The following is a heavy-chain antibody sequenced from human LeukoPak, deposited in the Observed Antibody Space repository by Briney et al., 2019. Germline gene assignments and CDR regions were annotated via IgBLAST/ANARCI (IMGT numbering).Heavy chain of an antibody. V-gene: IGHV4-39*07. CDR3: ARGDYYDGGGRNWFDP. Sequence: SETLSLTCTVSGGSISSSSYYWGWIRQPPGKGLEWIGSIYYSGSTYYNPSLKSRITMSVDTSRNQFSLRLTSVTAADTAVYYCARGDYYDGGGRNWFDPWGQGTLVTVSS. J-gene: IGHJ5*02. CDR1: GGSISSSSYY. D-gene: IGHD3-16*01. CDR2: IYYSGST.